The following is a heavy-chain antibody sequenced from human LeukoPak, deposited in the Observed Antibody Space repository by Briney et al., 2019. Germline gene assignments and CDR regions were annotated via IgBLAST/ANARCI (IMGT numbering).Heavy chain of an antibody. J-gene: IGHJ3*02. V-gene: IGHV4-59*01. Sequence: PSETLSLTCTVSGGSISSYYWSWIRQPPGKGLEWIGYIYYSGSTNYNPSLKSRVTISVDTSKNQFSLKLSSVTAADTAVYYCARVHDSSGYYGMNAFDIWGQGTMVTASS. D-gene: IGHD3-22*01. CDR3: ARVHDSSGYYGMNAFDI. CDR2: IYYSGST. CDR1: GGSISSYY.